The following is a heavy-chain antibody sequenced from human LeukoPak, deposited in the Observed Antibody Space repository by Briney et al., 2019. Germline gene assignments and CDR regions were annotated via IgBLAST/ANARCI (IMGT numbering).Heavy chain of an antibody. CDR2: INSDGRST. J-gene: IGHJ6*03. CDR3: ARRSYCSSTSCFHYYYMDV. V-gene: IGHV3-74*01. Sequence: PGGSLRLSCAASGFTFSRYWMQWVRQAPGKGVGWVSRINSDGRSTSYADSVTGRFTISRDNAKNSLYLQMNSLRAEDTAVYYCARRSYCSSTSCFHYYYMDVWGKGTTVTVSS. D-gene: IGHD2-2*01. CDR1: GFTFSRYW.